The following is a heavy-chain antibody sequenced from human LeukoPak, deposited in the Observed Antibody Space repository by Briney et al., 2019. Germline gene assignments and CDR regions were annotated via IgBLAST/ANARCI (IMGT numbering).Heavy chain of an antibody. CDR3: ARNWGLDY. J-gene: IGHJ4*02. CDR2: ISPNGDST. D-gene: IGHD7-27*01. CDR1: GFTFNIHA. V-gene: IGHV3-23*01. Sequence: GGSLRLSCAASGFTFNIHAMTWARQAPGRGLEWVSVISPNGDSTFYADSVKGRFTISRDNSKNMVFLQMDSLGAEDMAAYYCARNWGLDYWGQGTLVTVSS.